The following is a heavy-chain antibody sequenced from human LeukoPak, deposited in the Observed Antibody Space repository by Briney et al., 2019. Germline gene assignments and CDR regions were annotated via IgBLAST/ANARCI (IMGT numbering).Heavy chain of an antibody. CDR1: GFTFSSYA. V-gene: IGHV3-30*07. D-gene: IGHD4-11*01. CDR3: ARVAQGATTENYYYYYMDV. J-gene: IGHJ6*03. CDR2: ISYDGSNK. Sequence: GRSLRLSCAASGFTFSSYAMHWVRQAPGKGLEWVAVISYDGSNKYYADSVKGRFTISRDNSKNTLYLQMSSLRAEDTAVYYCARVAQGATTENYYYYYMDVWGKGTTVTVSS.